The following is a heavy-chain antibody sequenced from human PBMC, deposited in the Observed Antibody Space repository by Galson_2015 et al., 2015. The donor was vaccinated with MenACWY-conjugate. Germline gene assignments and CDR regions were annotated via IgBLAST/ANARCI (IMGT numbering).Heavy chain of an antibody. CDR3: TTHKPDSWGGLLFHFYMDV. Sequence: SLRLSCAGSAFTFSNAYMSWVRQAPGKGLEWVGRIKSQTDGGKPDYAAPVKGRFTISRDDSKNTLYLQMKRLKIEDTAVYYCTTHKPDSWGGLLFHFYMDVWGKGTTVTVSS. CDR1: AFTFSNAY. CDR2: IKSQTDGGKP. V-gene: IGHV3-15*01. D-gene: IGHD2-21*01. J-gene: IGHJ6*03.